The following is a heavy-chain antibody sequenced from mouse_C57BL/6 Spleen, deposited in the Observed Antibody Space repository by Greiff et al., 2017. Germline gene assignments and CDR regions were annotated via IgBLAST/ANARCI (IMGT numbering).Heavy chain of an antibody. D-gene: IGHD1-1*01. J-gene: IGHJ4*01. V-gene: IGHV5-9-1*02. CDR1: GFTFSSYA. Sequence: DVMLVESGEGLVKPGGSLKLSCAASGFTFSSYAMSWVRQTPEKRLEWVAYISSGGDYIYYADTVKGRFTISRDNARNTLYLQMSSLKSEDTAMYYCTREGVYYYGRSPYAMDYWGQGTSVTVSS. CDR2: ISSGGDYI. CDR3: TREGVYYYGRSPYAMDY.